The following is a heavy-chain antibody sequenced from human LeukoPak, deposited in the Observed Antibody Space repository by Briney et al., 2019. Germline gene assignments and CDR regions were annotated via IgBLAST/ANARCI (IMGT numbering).Heavy chain of an antibody. Sequence: TSVKVSCKASGFTFTSSAVQWVRQARVQRLEWIGWIVVGSGNTNYAQKFQERVTITRDMSTSTAYMELSSLRSEDTAVYYCAAGGYDILTGYYEFDPWGQGTLVTVSS. CDR2: IVVGSGNT. J-gene: IGHJ5*02. CDR3: AAGGYDILTGYYEFDP. D-gene: IGHD3-9*01. V-gene: IGHV1-58*01. CDR1: GFTFTSSA.